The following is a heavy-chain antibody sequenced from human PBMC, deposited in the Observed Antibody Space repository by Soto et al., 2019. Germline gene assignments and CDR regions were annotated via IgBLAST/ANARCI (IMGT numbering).Heavy chain of an antibody. CDR3: ARTSVGTTDGYYYYGMDV. CDR2: IYHSGST. D-gene: IGHD4-17*01. CDR1: GGSISSSNW. Sequence: QVQLQESGPGLVKPSGTLSLTCAVSGGSISSSNWWSWVRQPPGKGLEWIGEIYHSGSTNYNPSLKSRVTISVDKSKSQFSLKLSSVTAADTAVYYCARTSVGTTDGYYYYGMDVWGQGTTVTVSS. J-gene: IGHJ6*02. V-gene: IGHV4-4*02.